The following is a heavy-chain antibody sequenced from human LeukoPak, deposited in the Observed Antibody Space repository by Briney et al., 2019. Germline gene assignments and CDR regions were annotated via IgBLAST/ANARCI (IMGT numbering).Heavy chain of an antibody. CDR2: ISAYNGNT. D-gene: IGHD5-18*01. CDR3: ASFGYGYVRAFDY. Sequence: GASVKVSCKASGYTFTSYGISWARQAPGQGLEWMGWISAYNGNTNYAQKLQGRVTMTTDTSTSTAYMELSRLRSDDTAVYYCASFGYGYVRAFDYWGQGTLVTVSS. CDR1: GYTFTSYG. J-gene: IGHJ4*02. V-gene: IGHV1-18*01.